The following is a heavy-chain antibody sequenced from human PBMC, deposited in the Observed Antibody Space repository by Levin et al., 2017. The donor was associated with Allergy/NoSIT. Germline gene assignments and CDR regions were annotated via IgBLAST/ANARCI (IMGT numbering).Heavy chain of an antibody. CDR1: GGTFSSYT. J-gene: IGHJ3*02. D-gene: IGHD5-24*01. CDR2: IIPILGIA. CDR3: ARDWREMATQNAFDI. V-gene: IGHV1-69*04. Sequence: SVKVSCKASGGTFSSYTISWVRQAPGQGLEWMGRIIPILGIANYAQKFQGRVTITADKSTSTAYMELSSLRSEDTAVYYCARDWREMATQNAFDIWGQGTMVTVSS.